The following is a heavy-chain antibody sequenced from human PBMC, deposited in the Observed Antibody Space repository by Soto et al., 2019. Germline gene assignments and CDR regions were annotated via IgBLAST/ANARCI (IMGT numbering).Heavy chain of an antibody. D-gene: IGHD4-17*01. CDR2: IFSDNER. CDR3: ARMNVDSYQFYYAMDV. Sequence: SGPTLVNPTETLTLTCTVSGFSLTTGKMGVSWIRQPPGKALEWLAHIFSDNERSYSTSLQGRLTISKDTSGSQVVLSMANVDPVDTATYYCARMNVDSYQFYYAMDVWGQGTTVTVSS. J-gene: IGHJ6*02. V-gene: IGHV2-26*01. CDR1: GFSLTTGKMG.